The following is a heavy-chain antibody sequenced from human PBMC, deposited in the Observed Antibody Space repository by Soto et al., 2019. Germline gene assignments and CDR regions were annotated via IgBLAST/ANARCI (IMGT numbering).Heavy chain of an antibody. V-gene: IGHV5-51*01. J-gene: IGHJ6*01. CDR2: IYPGDSDI. Sequence: GESLKISCQAFGYNFTKYWIGWVRQMPGKGLEWMGIIYPGDSDISYSPSFQGQVIISADKSISTAYLQWSSLKASDTAMYYCAILSSCIHSGGYYDRHDAFEIWGQGAMGIVSS. CDR1: GYNFTKYW. D-gene: IGHD5-18*01. CDR3: AILSSCIHSGGYYDRHDAFEI.